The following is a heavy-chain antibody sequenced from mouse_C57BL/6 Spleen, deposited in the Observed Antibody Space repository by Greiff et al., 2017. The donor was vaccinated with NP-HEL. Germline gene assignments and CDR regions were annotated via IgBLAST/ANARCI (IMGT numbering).Heavy chain of an antibody. V-gene: IGHV1-26*01. Sequence: EVQLQQSGPELVKPGASVKISCKASGYTFTDYYMNWVKQSHGKSLEWIGDINPNNGGTSYNQKFKGKATLTVDKSSSKAYMELRSLTSEDSAVYYCARSSGGKDYFDYWGQGTTLTVSS. J-gene: IGHJ2*01. CDR2: INPNNGGT. CDR3: ARSSGGKDYFDY. D-gene: IGHD1-1*02. CDR1: GYTFTDYY.